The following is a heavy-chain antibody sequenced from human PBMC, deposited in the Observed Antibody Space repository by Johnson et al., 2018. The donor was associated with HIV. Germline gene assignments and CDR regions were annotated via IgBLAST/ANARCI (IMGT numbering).Heavy chain of an antibody. J-gene: IGHJ3*02. Sequence: VQLVESGGGVVQPGRSLRLSCAASGFTFSSYDMHWVRQTAGKGLEWVSTVRRGGDTYYADSVKGRFTISRDNSKNSLYLQMNSLGAEDTAVYYCARVLYYYESRGDWTNDAFDIWGQGTMVTVSS. CDR2: VRRGGDT. CDR1: GFTFSSYD. D-gene: IGHD3-22*01. V-gene: IGHV3-13*01. CDR3: ARVLYYYESRGDWTNDAFDI.